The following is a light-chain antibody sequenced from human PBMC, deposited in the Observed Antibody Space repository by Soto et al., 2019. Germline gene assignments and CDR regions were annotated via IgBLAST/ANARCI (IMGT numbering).Light chain of an antibody. CDR1: QSFRGL. CDR2: DAY. V-gene: IGKV3-11*01. CDR3: QQRHMWPIT. J-gene: IGKJ5*01. Sequence: EVVLTQPPVTLPLSPGEKATLSCRASQSFRGLLAWYQQKPGKDTRLLIYDAYNRDTGIPPRVSGRGSGTDVTLTISSLETEDSAVYDCQQRHMWPITFGQGTRLEIK.